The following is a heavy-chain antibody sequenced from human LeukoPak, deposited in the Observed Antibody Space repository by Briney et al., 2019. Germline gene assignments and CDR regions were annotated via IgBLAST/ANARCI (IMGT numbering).Heavy chain of an antibody. Sequence: SQTLSLTCTVSGGSISSGFYYWSWVRQPAGMGLEWIGRIYTSGSTNYNPSLKSRVTISVDTSKNQFSLQLSSVTAADTVVYYCARGGYTTGGYWYLDLWGRGTLVTVSS. CDR2: IYTSGST. CDR3: ARGGYTTGGYWYLDL. J-gene: IGHJ2*01. D-gene: IGHD4-17*01. V-gene: IGHV4-61*02. CDR1: GGSISSGFYY.